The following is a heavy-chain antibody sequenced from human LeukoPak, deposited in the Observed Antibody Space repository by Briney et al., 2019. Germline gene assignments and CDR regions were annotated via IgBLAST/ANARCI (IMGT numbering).Heavy chain of an antibody. V-gene: IGHV1-2*02. CDR3: ARLQWLERKFDP. J-gene: IGHJ5*02. D-gene: IGHD6-19*01. Sequence: ASVKVSCKASGYIFTKYYIHWVRQAPGQGLEWMGWMNPTSGATNYAQEFQGRVTMTRDTSLNTAYMELSSLRSDDTAIYYCARLQWLERKFDPWGQGTLVTVSS. CDR1: GYIFTKYY. CDR2: MNPTSGAT.